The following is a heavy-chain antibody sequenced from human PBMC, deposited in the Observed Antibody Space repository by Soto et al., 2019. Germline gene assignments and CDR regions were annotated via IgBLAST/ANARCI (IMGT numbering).Heavy chain of an antibody. Sequence: QVQLVQSGAEVKKPGSSVKVSCKASGGTFSSYAISWVRQAPGQGLEWMGGIIPIFGTANYAQKVQGRVTITADESTSTAYMELSSLRSEDTAVYYCARDRAIAARPNWYFDLWGRGTLVTVSS. CDR3: ARDRAIAARPNWYFDL. CDR2: IIPIFGTA. D-gene: IGHD6-6*01. J-gene: IGHJ2*01. V-gene: IGHV1-69*01. CDR1: GGTFSSYA.